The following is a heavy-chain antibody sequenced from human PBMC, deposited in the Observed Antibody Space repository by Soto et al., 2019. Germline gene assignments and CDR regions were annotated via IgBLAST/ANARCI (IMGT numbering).Heavy chain of an antibody. V-gene: IGHV4-34*01. J-gene: IGHJ4*02. CDR3: ARHPGYSVPTVYATHYFNN. D-gene: IGHD4-17*01. CDR2: INHSRNT. CDR1: GGSFSGYY. Sequence: SETLSLTCAVYGGSFSGYYWSWIRQPPGKGLEWIGEINHSRNTFYNPSLKSRVTIYEDTSKNQFSLKLSSVTAADTAVYYCARHPGYSVPTVYATHYFNNWGQGILVTVSS.